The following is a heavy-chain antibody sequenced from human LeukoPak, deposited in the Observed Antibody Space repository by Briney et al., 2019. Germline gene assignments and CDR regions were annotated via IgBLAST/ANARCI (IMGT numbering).Heavy chain of an antibody. V-gene: IGHV3-48*01. CDR2: ISSTATNI. D-gene: IGHD1-26*01. CDR1: GFRFSRYS. Sequence: GGSLRLSCAASGFRFSRYSMSWVRQAPGKGLDWVSYISSTATNIYYADSVKGRFTISRDNAKNSLYLQMNSLRAEDTAVYYCASPSGSYYYYYMDVWGKGTTVTVSS. CDR3: ASPSGSYYYYYMDV. J-gene: IGHJ6*03.